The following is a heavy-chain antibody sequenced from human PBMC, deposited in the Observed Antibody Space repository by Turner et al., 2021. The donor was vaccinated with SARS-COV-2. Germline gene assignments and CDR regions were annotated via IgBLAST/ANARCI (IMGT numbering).Heavy chain of an antibody. Sequence: EVQLVGSGGGLVKPGGSLGPSCAASGFTVSSNYMNWVRQAPGKGLEWVSVIYSGGSTYYADSVKGRFTISRDNSKNTLYLQMNSLRAEDTAVYYCARDLGGTSSLGGYFDYWGQGTLVTVSS. J-gene: IGHJ4*02. CDR1: GFTVSSNY. V-gene: IGHV3-66*02. CDR3: ARDLGGTSSLGGYFDY. CDR2: IYSGGST. D-gene: IGHD2-2*01.